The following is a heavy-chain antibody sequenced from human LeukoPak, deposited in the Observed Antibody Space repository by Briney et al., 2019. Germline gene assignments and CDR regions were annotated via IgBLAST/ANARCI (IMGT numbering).Heavy chain of an antibody. V-gene: IGHV1-69*01. D-gene: IGHD1-26*01. CDR2: IIPICGTA. Sequence: SVKVSCKASGGTFSSYAMSWVRQAPGQGLEWMGGIIPICGTANYAQKFQGRVPITADESTSTAYMELSSLRSEDTAVYYCARAIVRASIVPGSFDYWGQGTLVTVSS. J-gene: IGHJ4*02. CDR1: GGTFSSYA. CDR3: ARAIVRASIVPGSFDY.